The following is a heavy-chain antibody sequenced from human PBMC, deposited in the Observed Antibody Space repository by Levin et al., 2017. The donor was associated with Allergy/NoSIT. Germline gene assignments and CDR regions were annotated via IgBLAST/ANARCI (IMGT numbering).Heavy chain of an antibody. CDR3: ARGMSGSSTTFDY. CDR1: GFTFSSYW. D-gene: IGHD6-13*01. J-gene: IGHJ4*02. CDR2: INIDGSTT. Sequence: GGSLRLSCAASGFTFSSYWMFWVRQAPGKGLVWVSGINIDGSTTTYADSVRGRLTTSRDNAKNTLYLQMNSLRDEDTAVYYCARGMSGSSTTFDYWGQGTVVTVSS. V-gene: IGHV3-74*01.